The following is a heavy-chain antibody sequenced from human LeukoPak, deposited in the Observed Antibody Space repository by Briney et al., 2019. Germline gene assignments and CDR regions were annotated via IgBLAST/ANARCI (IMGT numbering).Heavy chain of an antibody. D-gene: IGHD3-16*01. Sequence: PSETLSLTCTVSSYSISSGYYWGWIRQPPGKGLEWIGSIYYSGSTYYNPSLKSRVTISVDTSKNQFSLKLSSVTAADTAVYYCARGVLADGLFDYWGQGTLVTVSS. CDR2: IYYSGST. CDR3: ARGVLADGLFDY. J-gene: IGHJ4*02. CDR1: SYSISSGYY. V-gene: IGHV4-38-2*02.